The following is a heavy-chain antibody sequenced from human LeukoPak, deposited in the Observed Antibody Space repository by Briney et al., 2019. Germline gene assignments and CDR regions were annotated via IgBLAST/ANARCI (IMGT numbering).Heavy chain of an antibody. CDR3: ARVVSYGYYFDC. V-gene: IGHV4-34*01. D-gene: IGHD5-18*01. CDR2: INHSGST. J-gene: IGHJ4*02. Sequence: PSETLSLTCAVYGGSFSGYYWSWIRQPPGKGLEWIGEINHSGSTNYNPSLKSRVTISVDTSKNQFSLKLSSVTAADTAVYYCARVVSYGYYFDCWGRGTLVTVSS. CDR1: GGSFSGYY.